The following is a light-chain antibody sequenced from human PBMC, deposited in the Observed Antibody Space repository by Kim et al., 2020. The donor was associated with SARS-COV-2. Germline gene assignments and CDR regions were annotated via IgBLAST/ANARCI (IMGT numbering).Light chain of an antibody. Sequence: QPVTISCTGTNNDVGAYDYVSWYQHHPGKAPKLIIFDVTKRPSGVPDRFSASKSGNTASLTISGLQGEDEADYYCCSYAGTYSYVFGIGTKVTVL. V-gene: IGLV2-11*01. CDR2: DVT. J-gene: IGLJ1*01. CDR3: CSYAGTYSYV. CDR1: NNDVGAYDY.